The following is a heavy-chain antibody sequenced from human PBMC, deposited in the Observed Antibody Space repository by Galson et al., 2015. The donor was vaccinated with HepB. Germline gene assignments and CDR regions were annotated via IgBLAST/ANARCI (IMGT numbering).Heavy chain of an antibody. CDR1: GFTFSNYW. D-gene: IGHD3-3*01. CDR3: ARGRGYDFRY. CDR2: INQDGSEK. V-gene: IGHV3-7*03. Sequence: SLRLSCAASGFTFSNYWMNWVRQAPGKGLEWVANINQDGSEKYYVDSVRGRFTISRDNAKNSLYLQMNSLRAEDTAVYYCARGRGYDFRYWGQGTLVTVSS. J-gene: IGHJ4*02.